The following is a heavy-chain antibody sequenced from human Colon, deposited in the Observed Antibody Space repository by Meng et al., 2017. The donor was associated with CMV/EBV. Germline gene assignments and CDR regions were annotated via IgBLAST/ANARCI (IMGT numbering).Heavy chain of an antibody. CDR1: GYTFTGYF. V-gene: IGHV1-2*02. CDR2: LNPNSGDT. CDR3: ATISGGDFDF. D-gene: IGHD3-10*01. Sequence: QGQLVQSWAEGKKPGATLKVSCKTSGYTFTGYFMFWVRQAPGQGLEWMGSLNPNSGDTNSAQKFHGRLTMTRDTSIHTAYMELGSLRSDDTAVYYCATISGGDFDFWGQGTLVTVSS. J-gene: IGHJ4*02.